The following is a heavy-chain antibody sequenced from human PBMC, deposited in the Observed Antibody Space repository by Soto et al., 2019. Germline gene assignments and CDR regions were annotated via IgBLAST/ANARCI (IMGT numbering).Heavy chain of an antibody. V-gene: IGHV1-69*06. CDR3: ARAAQRYYYDSSDQYDALDV. Sequence: ASVQVSCKASGGTFTTYDFNWVRQAPGQGLEWMGGIIPMFNTANYAQKFQGRVTITADKSTNTAYMELSSLRSEDSAVYYCARAAQRYYYDSSDQYDALDVWGQGTMVTVSS. J-gene: IGHJ3*01. CDR2: IIPMFNTA. D-gene: IGHD3-22*01. CDR1: GGTFTTYD.